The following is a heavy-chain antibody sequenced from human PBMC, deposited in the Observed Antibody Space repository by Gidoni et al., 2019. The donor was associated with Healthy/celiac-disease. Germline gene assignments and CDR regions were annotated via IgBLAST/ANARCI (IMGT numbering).Heavy chain of an antibody. CDR3: ARSHLAAAGTHWFDP. CDR1: GCSISSSSYY. D-gene: IGHD6-13*01. Sequence: QLQLQESGPGLVKPSETLSLTCTASGCSISSSSYYWGWIRQPPGKGLEWIESIYYSGSNYYNPSLKSRVTISVDTSKNQFALKLSSVTAADTAVYYCARSHLAAAGTHWFDPWGQGTLVTVSS. CDR2: IYYSGSN. J-gene: IGHJ5*02. V-gene: IGHV4-39*01.